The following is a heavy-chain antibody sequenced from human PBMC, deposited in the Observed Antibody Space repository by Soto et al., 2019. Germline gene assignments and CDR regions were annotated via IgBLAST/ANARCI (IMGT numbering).Heavy chain of an antibody. Sequence: QITLKESGPTLVKPTQTLTLTCTFSGFSLSTSGVGVGWIRQPPGKALEWLALISWDADKRYSPSLKSRLTITRDASQAQVVLTMTNMDPVDTAPYYCAHKRGYYDFWSGYAPWGQGTLVTVSS. D-gene: IGHD3-3*01. CDR2: ISWDADK. V-gene: IGHV2-5*02. J-gene: IGHJ5*02. CDR3: AHKRGYYDFWSGYAP. CDR1: GFSLSTSGVG.